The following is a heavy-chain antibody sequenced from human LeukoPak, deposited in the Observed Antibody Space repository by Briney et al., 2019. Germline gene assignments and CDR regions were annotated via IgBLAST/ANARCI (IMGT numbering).Heavy chain of an antibody. J-gene: IGHJ6*04. CDR2: ITDNGVST. CDR1: GFTISSYD. V-gene: IGHV3-23*01. Sequence: PGGSLRLSCAASGFTISSYDMSWVRQAPGKGLEWVSSITDNGVSTYYADSVKGRFTISRDNSKNMLYLQMNSLRAEDTAVYYCAELGITMIGGVWGKGTTVTISS. D-gene: IGHD3-10*02. CDR3: AELGITMIGGV.